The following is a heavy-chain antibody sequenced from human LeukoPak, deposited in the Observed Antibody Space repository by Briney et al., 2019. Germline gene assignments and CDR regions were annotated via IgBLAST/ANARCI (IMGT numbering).Heavy chain of an antibody. CDR1: GCTFSSYA. Sequence: HPGGSLRLSCAASGCTFSSYAMSWVRQAPGKGLGWVSTISGSGGSTYYADSVKGRFTISRDNSKNTLYLQMNSLRAEDTAVYYCAKPVAGTGYFDYRGQGTLVTVSS. CDR3: AKPVAGTGYFDY. V-gene: IGHV3-23*01. CDR2: ISGSGGST. J-gene: IGHJ4*02. D-gene: IGHD6-19*01.